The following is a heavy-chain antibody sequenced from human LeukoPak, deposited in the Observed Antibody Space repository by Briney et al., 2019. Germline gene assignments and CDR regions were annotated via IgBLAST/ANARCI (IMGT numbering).Heavy chain of an antibody. J-gene: IGHJ4*02. CDR1: GGSFSGYY. CDR3: ARHSPKVGYSYGLDY. Sequence: SETLSLTCAVYGGSFSGYYWSWIRQPPGKGLEWIGEINHSGSTNYNPSLKSRVTISVDTSKNQFSLKLSSVTAADTAVYYCARHSPKVGYSYGLDYWGQGTLVTVSS. D-gene: IGHD5-18*01. V-gene: IGHV4-34*01. CDR2: INHSGST.